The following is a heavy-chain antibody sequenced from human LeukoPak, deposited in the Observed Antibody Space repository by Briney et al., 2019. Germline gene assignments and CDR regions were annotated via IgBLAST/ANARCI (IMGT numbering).Heavy chain of an antibody. J-gene: IGHJ4*02. CDR1: GFTFSSYG. CDR3: AREMGIAAAGTAEDY. Sequence: GGSLRLSCAASGFTFSSYGMHWVRQAPGKGLEWVAVIWYDGSNKYYADSVKGRFTISRDNSKNTLYLQMNSLRAEDTAVYYCAREMGIAAAGTAEDYWGQGTLVTVSS. D-gene: IGHD6-13*01. V-gene: IGHV3-33*01. CDR2: IWYDGSNK.